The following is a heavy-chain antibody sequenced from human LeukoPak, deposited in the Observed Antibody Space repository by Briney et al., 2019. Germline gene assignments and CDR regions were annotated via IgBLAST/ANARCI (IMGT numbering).Heavy chain of an antibody. CDR2: IYYSGTT. CDR3: ARDETHFYGSGSSNWFDP. D-gene: IGHD3-10*01. J-gene: IGHJ5*02. CDR1: GGPISGYY. V-gene: IGHV4-59*12. Sequence: SETLSLTCSVSGGPISGYYWSWIRQPPGKGLEWIGYIYYSGTTIYNPSLKSRLTISLDTSNNQFSLNLSSVTAADTAVYYCARDETHFYGSGSSNWFDPWGQGILVTVSS.